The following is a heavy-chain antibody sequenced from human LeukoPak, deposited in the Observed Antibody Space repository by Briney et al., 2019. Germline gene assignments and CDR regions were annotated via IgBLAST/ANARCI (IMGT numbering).Heavy chain of an antibody. CDR3: ARSIYDFWSGYYGIYFDY. J-gene: IGHJ4*02. V-gene: IGHV4-39*07. Sequence: SETLSLTCTVSGGSISSSSYYWGWIRQPPGNGLEWIASIYYSGSSYYNPSLKSRVTISVDTSKNQFSLKLSSVTAADTAVYYCARSIYDFWSGYYGIYFDYWGQGTLVTVSS. CDR2: IYYSGSS. CDR1: GGSISSSSYY. D-gene: IGHD3-3*01.